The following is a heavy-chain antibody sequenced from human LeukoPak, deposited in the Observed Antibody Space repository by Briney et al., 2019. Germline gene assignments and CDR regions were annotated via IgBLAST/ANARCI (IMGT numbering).Heavy chain of an antibody. CDR3: ARLFAVADNYMDV. V-gene: IGHV3-20*04. Sequence: AGGSLRLPCAASGFNLDDHGMSWVRQAPGKGLEWVSDINWNGGRTSYADSVKGRFTISRDNAKNSLYLQMNSLRAEDTALYYCARLFAVADNYMDVWGKGTPVTVSS. CDR1: GFNLDDHG. CDR2: INWNGGRT. J-gene: IGHJ6*03. D-gene: IGHD2-21*01.